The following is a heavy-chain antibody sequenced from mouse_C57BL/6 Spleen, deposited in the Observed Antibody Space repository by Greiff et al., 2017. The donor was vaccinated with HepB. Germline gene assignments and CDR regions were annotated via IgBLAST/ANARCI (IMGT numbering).Heavy chain of an antibody. Sequence: EVQLQESGPGLVKPSQSLSLTCSVTGYSITSGYYWNWIRQFPGNKLEWMGYISYDGSNNYNPSLKNRIAITRDTSKNQFFLKLNSVTTEDTATYYCARDGEGVDYWGQGTTLTVSS. CDR1: GYSITSGYY. J-gene: IGHJ2*01. CDR3: ARDGEGVDY. CDR2: ISYDGSN. V-gene: IGHV3-6*01.